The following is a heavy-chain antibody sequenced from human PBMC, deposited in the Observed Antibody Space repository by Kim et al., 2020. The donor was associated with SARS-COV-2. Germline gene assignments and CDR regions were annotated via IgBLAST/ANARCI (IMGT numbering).Heavy chain of an antibody. CDR2: ISSSSSYI. J-gene: IGHJ3*02. CDR3: ARAHVAFIAVALGAFDI. D-gene: IGHD6-19*01. CDR1: GFTFSSYS. Sequence: GGSLRLSCAASGFTFSSYSMNWVRQAPGKGLEWVSSISSSSSYIYYADSVKGRFTISRDNAKNSLYLQMNSLRAEDTAVYYCARAHVAFIAVALGAFDIWGQGTMVTVSS. V-gene: IGHV3-21*01.